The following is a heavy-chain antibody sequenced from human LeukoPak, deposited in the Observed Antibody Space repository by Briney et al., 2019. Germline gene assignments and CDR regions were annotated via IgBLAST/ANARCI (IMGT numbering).Heavy chain of an antibody. CDR1: GYTFTSYD. J-gene: IGHJ6*03. CDR2: MNPNSGNT. CDR3: ARAVSGSYLHYYYYYMDV. V-gene: IGHV1-8*01. Sequence: EASVKVSCKASGYTFTSYDINWVRQATGQGLEWMGWMNPNSGNTGYAQKFQGRVTMTRNTSISTAYMELSSLRSEDTAVYYCARAVSGSYLHYYYYYMDVWGKGTTVTISS. D-gene: IGHD3-10*01.